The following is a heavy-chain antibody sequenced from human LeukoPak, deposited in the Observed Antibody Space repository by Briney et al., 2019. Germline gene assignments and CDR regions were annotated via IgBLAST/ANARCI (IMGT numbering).Heavy chain of an antibody. D-gene: IGHD3-10*01. CDR2: MNPNSGNT. V-gene: IGHV1-8*01. J-gene: IGHJ4*02. Sequence: ASVKVSCKASGYTFTSYDINWVRQATGQGLEWMGWMNPNSGNTGYAQKFQGRVTMTRNTSISTAYMELSSLRSEDTAVYYCATFLGELYYYGSGSYPLDYWGQGTLVTVSS. CDR3: ATFLGELYYYGSGSYPLDY. CDR1: GYTFTSYD.